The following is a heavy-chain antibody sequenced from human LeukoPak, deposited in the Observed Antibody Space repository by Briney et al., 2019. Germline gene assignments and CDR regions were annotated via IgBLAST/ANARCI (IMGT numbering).Heavy chain of an antibody. CDR1: GFTFSSYA. CDR2: VSGSTIISA. D-gene: IGHD4-17*01. Sequence: PGGSLRLSCAASGFTFSSYAMTWVRQAPGKGLEWVSTVSGSTIISAYYAVSVKGRFTISRDNSKNTLYLQMNGLRAEDTAVYYCAKGRLGTVTTALDYWGQGTLVTVSS. J-gene: IGHJ4*02. V-gene: IGHV3-23*01. CDR3: AKGRLGTVTTALDY.